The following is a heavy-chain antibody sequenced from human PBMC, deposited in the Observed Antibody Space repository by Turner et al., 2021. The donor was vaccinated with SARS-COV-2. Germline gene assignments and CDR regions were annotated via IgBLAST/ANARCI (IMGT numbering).Heavy chain of an antibody. D-gene: IGHD2-21*02. CDR1: GGSVSSGTYY. Sequence: QVQLQESGPGLVKPSETLSLTCTVSGGSVSSGTYYWSWIRQPPGKGLEWIGYIYYRGSTNYNPSLKSRVTISVDTSKNQFSLNLTSVTAADTAIYYCARETVNNWVDPWGQGTLVTVSS. V-gene: IGHV4-61*01. CDR2: IYYRGST. J-gene: IGHJ5*02. CDR3: ARETVNNWVDP.